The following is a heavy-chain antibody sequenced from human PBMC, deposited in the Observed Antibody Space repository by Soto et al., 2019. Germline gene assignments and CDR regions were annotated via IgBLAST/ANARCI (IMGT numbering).Heavy chain of an antibody. CDR3: ARHSKYYDILTGFYGMDV. CDR1: GYSFTNYW. V-gene: IGHV5-51*01. J-gene: IGHJ6*02. CDR2: IYPGDSGT. D-gene: IGHD3-9*01. Sequence: GESLKISCKGSGYSFTNYWIGWVRQMPGKGPEWMGIIYPGDSGTRYSPSFQGQVTISADKSISTAYLQWSSLKASDTAMYYCARHSKYYDILTGFYGMDVWGQGTTVTVSS.